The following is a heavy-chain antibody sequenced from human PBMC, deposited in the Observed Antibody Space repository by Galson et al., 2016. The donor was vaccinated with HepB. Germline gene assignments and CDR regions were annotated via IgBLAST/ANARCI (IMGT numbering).Heavy chain of an antibody. CDR3: VRDRERTLDY. Sequence: SVKVSCKASGYTFTTYGISWVRQAPGQGREWMGWISPHSGTTNHAQELQGRITMTTDTSTSTAYMELTNLKSDDTAVYYCVRDRERTLDYWGQGTLVSVSS. CDR2: ISPHSGTT. D-gene: IGHD1-7*01. V-gene: IGHV1-18*04. J-gene: IGHJ4*02. CDR1: GYTFTTYG.